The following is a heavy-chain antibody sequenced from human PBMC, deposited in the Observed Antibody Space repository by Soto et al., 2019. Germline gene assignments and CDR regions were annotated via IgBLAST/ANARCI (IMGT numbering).Heavy chain of an antibody. CDR2: IRSKANSYAK. D-gene: IGHD4-17*01. CDR1: GFTFSGSA. Sequence: GGSLRLSCAASGFTFSGSAMHWVRQASGKGLEWVGRIRSKANSYAKAYAASVKDKFTISRDDSKNTTYLQMNSLKTEDTAAYYCTRDGRDNYSDYYYYYYMDVWGKGTTVTVSS. CDR3: TRDGRDNYSDYYYYYYMDV. V-gene: IGHV3-73*01. J-gene: IGHJ6*03.